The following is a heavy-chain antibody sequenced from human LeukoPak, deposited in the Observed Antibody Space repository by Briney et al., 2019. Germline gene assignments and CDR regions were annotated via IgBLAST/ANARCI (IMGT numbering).Heavy chain of an antibody. Sequence: ASVKVSCKASGYTFTSYDINWVRQATGQGLEWMGWMNPNSGNTGYAQKFQGRVTMTRNTSISTAYMEVSSLRSEDTAVYYCARGDSSSGYFDYWGQGTLVTVSS. CDR1: GYTFTSYD. CDR3: ARGDSSSGYFDY. V-gene: IGHV1-8*01. J-gene: IGHJ4*02. CDR2: MNPNSGNT. D-gene: IGHD6-13*01.